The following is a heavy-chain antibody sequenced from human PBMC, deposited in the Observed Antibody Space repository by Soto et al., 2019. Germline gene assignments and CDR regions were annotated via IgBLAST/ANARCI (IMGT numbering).Heavy chain of an antibody. J-gene: IGHJ6*02. Sequence: SETLSLTCTVSGGSISSSSYYWGWIRQPPGKGLEWIGSIYYSGSTYYNPSLKSRVTISVDTSKNQFSLKLSSVTAADTAVYYCASSVTTRVQRDYGMDVWGQGTTVT. V-gene: IGHV4-39*01. CDR2: IYYSGST. CDR3: ASSVTTRVQRDYGMDV. CDR1: GGSISSSSYY. D-gene: IGHD4-17*01.